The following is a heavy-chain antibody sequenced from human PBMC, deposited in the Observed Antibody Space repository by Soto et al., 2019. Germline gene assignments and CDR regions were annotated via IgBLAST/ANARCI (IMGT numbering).Heavy chain of an antibody. J-gene: IGHJ6*03. Sequence: GGSLRLSCAASGFTFSSYGMHWVRQAPGKGLEWVAVISYDGSNKYYADSVKGRFTISRDNSKNTLYLQMNSLRAEDTAVYYCAKGDSAAPPDYYYYYYMDVWGKGTTVTVSS. V-gene: IGHV3-30*18. CDR3: AKGDSAAPPDYYYYYYMDV. CDR1: GFTFSSYG. CDR2: ISYDGSNK. D-gene: IGHD6-13*01.